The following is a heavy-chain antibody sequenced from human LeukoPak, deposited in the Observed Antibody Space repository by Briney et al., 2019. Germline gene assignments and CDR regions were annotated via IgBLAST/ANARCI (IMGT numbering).Heavy chain of an antibody. CDR2: FDPEDGET. V-gene: IGHV1-24*01. Sequence: ASVKVSCKVSGYTLTELSMHWMRQAPGTGHEWMGGFDPEDGETIYAQKFQGRVTMTDDTSTDTDYMELSSLRSEDTAVYYCATDPSRYSSGWYSFYWGTGILVTASS. CDR3: ATDPSRYSSGWYSFY. D-gene: IGHD6-19*01. CDR1: GYTLTELS. J-gene: IGHJ4*02.